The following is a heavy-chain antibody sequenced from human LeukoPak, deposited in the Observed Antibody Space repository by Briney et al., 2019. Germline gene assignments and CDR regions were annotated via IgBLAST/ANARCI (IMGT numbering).Heavy chain of an antibody. V-gene: IGHV4-39*07. D-gene: IGHD4-17*01. CDR3: ARVLTVTPGGFDY. Sequence: SETLSLTCTVSSGSISSGNYYWGWIRQPPGKGLEWIGNIHYSGNTYHNPSLSRRVTISVDTSKNQFSLKLSSVTAADTAVYYCARVLTVTPGGFDYWGQGTLVTVSS. CDR1: SGSISSGNYY. CDR2: IHYSGNT. J-gene: IGHJ4*02.